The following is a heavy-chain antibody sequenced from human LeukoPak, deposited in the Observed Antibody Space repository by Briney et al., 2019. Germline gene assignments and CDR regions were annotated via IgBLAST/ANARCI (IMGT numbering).Heavy chain of an antibody. Sequence: GGSLRLSCSASGFTFSSYAMHWVHQAPGKGLEYVSAISSNGGSTYYADSVKGRFTISRDNSKNTLYLQMSSLRAEDTAVYYCVKAGQWFGELSAFDIWGQGTMVTVSS. CDR3: VKAGQWFGELSAFDI. V-gene: IGHV3-64D*06. CDR1: GFTFSSYA. J-gene: IGHJ3*02. CDR2: ISSNGGST. D-gene: IGHD3-10*01.